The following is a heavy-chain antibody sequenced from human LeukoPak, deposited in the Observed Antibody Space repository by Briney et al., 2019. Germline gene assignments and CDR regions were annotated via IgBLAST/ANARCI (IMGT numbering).Heavy chain of an antibody. CDR3: AKPVVVAATPTWFDP. CDR2: ISGSGGST. Sequence: GGSLRLSCASSGFTFSSYAMSWVRQPPGKGLEWVSAISGSGGSTYYADSVKGRFTISRDNSKNTLYLQMNSLRAEDTAVYYCAKPVVVAATPTWFDPWGQGTLVTVSS. V-gene: IGHV3-23*01. D-gene: IGHD2-15*01. J-gene: IGHJ5*02. CDR1: GFTFSSYA.